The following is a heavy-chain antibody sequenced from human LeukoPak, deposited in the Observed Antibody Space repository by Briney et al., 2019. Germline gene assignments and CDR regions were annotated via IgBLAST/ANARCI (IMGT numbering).Heavy chain of an antibody. CDR2: IFYSGST. Sequence: SETLSLTCTVSGGSISNFYWSWIRQPPGKGLEWIGNIFYSGSTYYSPSLRSRVTISLDTSRNQFSLKLNSVTAADTAVYYCAKSNGYGLVDIWGQGTMVTVSS. CDR1: GGSISNFY. CDR3: AKSNGYGLVDI. J-gene: IGHJ3*02. V-gene: IGHV4-59*12. D-gene: IGHD3-10*01.